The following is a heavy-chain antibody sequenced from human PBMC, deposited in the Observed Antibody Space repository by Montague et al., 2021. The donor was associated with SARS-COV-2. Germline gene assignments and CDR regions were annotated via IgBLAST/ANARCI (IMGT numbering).Heavy chain of an antibody. J-gene: IGHJ6*02. V-gene: IGHV4-34*01. CDR2: INHSGST. Sequence: SETLSLTCAVYGGSFSGYYWSWIRQPPGKGLEWIGEINHSGSTXXXPSXXXRVTISVDTSKNQFSLKLSSVTAAGTAVYYCARGRRILLWFGEVLSGGDYYGMDVWGQGTTVTVSS. D-gene: IGHD3-10*01. CDR3: ARGRRILLWFGEVLSGGDYYGMDV. CDR1: GGSFSGYY.